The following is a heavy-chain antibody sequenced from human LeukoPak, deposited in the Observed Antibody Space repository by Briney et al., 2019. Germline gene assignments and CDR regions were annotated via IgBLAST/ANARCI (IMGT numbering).Heavy chain of an antibody. V-gene: IGHV3-7*01. CDR2: IKQDGSEK. J-gene: IGHJ4*02. D-gene: IGHD3-10*01. Sequence: GGSLRLSCAASGFTFSNYWVNWVRQAPGKGLEWVANIKQDGSEKYYVDSVKGRFTLSRDNAKNSLYLQMNSLRAEDTAVYYCARGGYYDSGSYSGIDYWGQGTLVTVSS. CDR1: GFTFSNYW. CDR3: ARGGYYDSGSYSGIDY.